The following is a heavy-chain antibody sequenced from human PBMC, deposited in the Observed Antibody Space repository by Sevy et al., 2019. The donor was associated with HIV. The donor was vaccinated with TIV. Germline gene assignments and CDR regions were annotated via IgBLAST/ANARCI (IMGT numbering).Heavy chain of an antibody. V-gene: IGHV3-48*02. CDR2: ISSSSSTI. CDR1: GFTFSSYS. CDR3: PRGNGVTPYYYYGIDL. Sequence: GGSLRLSCAASGFTFSSYSMNWVRQAPGKGLEWVSYISSSSSTIYYADSVKGRFTISRDNAKNSLCLQMNSLRDEDTAVYYCPRGNGVTPYYYYGIDLWGHGTTVTLSS. J-gene: IGHJ6*02. D-gene: IGHD3-3*01.